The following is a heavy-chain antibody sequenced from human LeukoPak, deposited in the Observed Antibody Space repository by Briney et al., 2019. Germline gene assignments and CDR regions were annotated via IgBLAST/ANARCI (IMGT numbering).Heavy chain of an antibody. J-gene: IGHJ4*02. CDR3: ARYASGWYFDY. CDR1: GYSFTTYW. D-gene: IGHD3-10*01. CDR2: IYPGDSEV. V-gene: IGHV5-51*01. Sequence: GESLKISSKASGYSFTTYWIGWVRQMPGEGPEWMGIIYPGDSEVRYGPSFQGQVTVSADKSITTAYLQWTNLKASDTAMYYCARYASGWYFDYWGQGTPVTVSS.